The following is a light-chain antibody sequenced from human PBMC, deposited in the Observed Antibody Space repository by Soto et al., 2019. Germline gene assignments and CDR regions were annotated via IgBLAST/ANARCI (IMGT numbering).Light chain of an antibody. CDR2: QTS. J-gene: IGKJ1*01. V-gene: IGKV3-11*01. CDR1: QYINTR. CDR3: HQRQSWART. Sequence: EIVLPQPPATLYSFPGDRVTLSFSASQYINTRLAWYQHRPGQAPRLLIYQTSIRAAGIPARFSASGTGTDFTLTISDVQPEDFAIYYCHQRQSWARTFGQGTKVDIK.